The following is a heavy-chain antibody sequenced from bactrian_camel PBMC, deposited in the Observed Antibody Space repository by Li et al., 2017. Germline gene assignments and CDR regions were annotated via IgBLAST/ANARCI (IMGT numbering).Heavy chain of an antibody. CDR1: EYSYSSNC. D-gene: IGHD1*01. CDR2: IGSDGTT. Sequence: HVQLVESGGGSVQAGGSLGLSCTASEYSYSSNCMGWFRQAPGKEREGVATIGSDGTTTYTDSVKGRFTISKDSAMNILYLNMSNLKPEDTAMYYCAVQTTAFAKEVWLLRADFATWGQGTQVTVS. V-gene: IGHV3S53*01. J-gene: IGHJ6*01. CDR3: AVQTTAFAKEVWLLRADFAT.